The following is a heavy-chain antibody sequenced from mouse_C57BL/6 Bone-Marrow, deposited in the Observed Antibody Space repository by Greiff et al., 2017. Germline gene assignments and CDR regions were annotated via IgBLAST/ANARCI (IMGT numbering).Heavy chain of an antibody. CDR2: INYDGSST. CDR3: ARDQIYYYGSSYGYFDV. D-gene: IGHD1-1*01. V-gene: IGHV5-16*01. J-gene: IGHJ1*03. CDR1: GFTFSDYY. Sequence: EVNVVESEGGLVQPGSSMKLSCTASGFTFSDYYMAWVRQVPEKGLEWVANINYDGSSTYYLDSLKSRFIISRDNAKNILYLQMSSLKSEDTATYYCARDQIYYYGSSYGYFDVWGTGTTVTVSS.